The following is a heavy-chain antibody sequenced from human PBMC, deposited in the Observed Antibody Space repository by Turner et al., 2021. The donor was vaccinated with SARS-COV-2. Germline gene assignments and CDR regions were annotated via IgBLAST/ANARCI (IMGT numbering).Heavy chain of an antibody. CDR3: SKGRGGYGDNYFDF. CDR2: ISYYGNDR. V-gene: IGHV3-30*18. Sequence: QVQLVESGGGVVQPGKSLRLSCAVSGFTFSDFGMHWVRQAPGKGPEGVETISYYGNDRYYGDSVKGLITISRDNSRNTLSLQMRRLRAEDTAIYYCSKGRGGYGDNYFDFWGQGTLVSVSS. D-gene: IGHD4-17*01. J-gene: IGHJ4*02. CDR1: GFTFSDFG.